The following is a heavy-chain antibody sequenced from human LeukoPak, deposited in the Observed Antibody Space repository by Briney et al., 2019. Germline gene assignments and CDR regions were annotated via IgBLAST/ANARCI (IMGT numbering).Heavy chain of an antibody. Sequence: SETLSLTCTVSGGSISSSSYYWGWIRQPPGKGLEWIGNIYYSGSTYYNPSLKSRVTISVDTSKNQFSLKLSSVTAADTAVYYCARDPSGPWGQGTLVTVSS. CDR3: ARDPSGP. D-gene: IGHD2-15*01. CDR2: IYYSGST. V-gene: IGHV4-39*07. J-gene: IGHJ4*02. CDR1: GGSISSSSYY.